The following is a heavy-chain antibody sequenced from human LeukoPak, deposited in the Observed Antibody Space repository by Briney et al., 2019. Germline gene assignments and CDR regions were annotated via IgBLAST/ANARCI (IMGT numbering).Heavy chain of an antibody. D-gene: IGHD3-3*01. Sequence: ASVKVSCKASGYTFTGYYMHWVRQAPGQGLEWMGWISAYNGNANYAQKLQGRVTMTTDTSTSTAYMELRSLRSDDTAVYYCAREEFGVVRLFDAWRQGTLVTVSS. CDR1: GYTFTGYY. J-gene: IGHJ4*02. CDR3: AREEFGVVRLFDA. CDR2: ISAYNGNA. V-gene: IGHV1-18*04.